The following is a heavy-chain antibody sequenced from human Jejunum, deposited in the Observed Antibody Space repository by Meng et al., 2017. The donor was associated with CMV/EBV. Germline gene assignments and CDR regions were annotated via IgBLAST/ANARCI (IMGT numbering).Heavy chain of an antibody. J-gene: IGHJ4*02. CDR1: GFTFSAYW. V-gene: IGHV3-74*01. Sequence: SCPTSGFTFSAYWMHWVRQTPGKGLVWVSRLTPDGGMTDYADSVKGRFTISRDDAKSTLYLQMNSLRAEDTGVYYCARDLRGKDDYWGQGTLVTVSS. CDR2: LTPDGGMT. D-gene: IGHD5-12*01. CDR3: ARDLRGKDDY.